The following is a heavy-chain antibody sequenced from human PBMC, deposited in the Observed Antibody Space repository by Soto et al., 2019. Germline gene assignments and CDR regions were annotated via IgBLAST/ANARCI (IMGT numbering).Heavy chain of an antibody. J-gene: IGHJ4*02. CDR2: INPILGIT. D-gene: IGHD1-1*01. Sequence: ASVKVSCKASGGTFSSYTISWVRQAPGQGLEWMGWINPILGITNYAQKFQGRVTITGDKSTSTAYMELSRLRSDDTAVYYCARDLNDGGYFDYWGQGTLVTVSS. CDR1: GGTFSSYT. CDR3: ARDLNDGGYFDY. V-gene: IGHV1-69*10.